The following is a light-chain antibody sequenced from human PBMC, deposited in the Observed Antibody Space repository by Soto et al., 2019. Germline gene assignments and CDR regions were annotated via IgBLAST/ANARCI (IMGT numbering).Light chain of an antibody. J-gene: IGLJ1*01. CDR2: NNN. Sequence: QSVLTQPPSVSGAPGQRVTISCTGSSSNIGARYDVHWYQHVPGTAPKLLIHNNNNRPSGVPDRFSGSRSGTSASLAITGLQAEDEADYYCQSYDGSLSGLYVFGTGTKLTVL. V-gene: IGLV1-40*01. CDR3: QSYDGSLSGLYV. CDR1: SSNIGARYD.